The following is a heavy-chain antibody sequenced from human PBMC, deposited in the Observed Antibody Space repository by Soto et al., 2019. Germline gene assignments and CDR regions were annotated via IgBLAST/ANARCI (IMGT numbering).Heavy chain of an antibody. V-gene: IGHV1-69*01. CDR2: VIPISGTA. CDR3: ARSQGSSTSLEIYYYYYYGMDV. CDR1: GGTFSSYA. J-gene: IGHJ6*02. Sequence: QVQLVHSGAEVKKPGSSVKVSCKASGGTFSSYAISWARKAPGQGLQWMGGVIPISGTANYAQKFQGRVTITADESTSTAYMELSSLRSEDTAVYYCARSQGSSTSLEIYYYYYYGMDVWGQGTTVTVSS. D-gene: IGHD2-2*01.